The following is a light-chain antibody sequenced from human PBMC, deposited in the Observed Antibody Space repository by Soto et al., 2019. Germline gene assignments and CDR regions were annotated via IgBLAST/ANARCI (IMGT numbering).Light chain of an antibody. J-gene: IGLJ2*01. V-gene: IGLV2-14*01. Sequence: QSALTQPASVSGSPGQSITISCTGTSSDVGGYNYVSWYQQHPGKAPKLMIYDVSNRPSGVSSRFSGSKSGNTASLSISGLQPEDEADYYCSSYTISSTLVFGGGTKVTVL. CDR2: DVS. CDR1: SSDVGGYNY. CDR3: SSYTISSTLV.